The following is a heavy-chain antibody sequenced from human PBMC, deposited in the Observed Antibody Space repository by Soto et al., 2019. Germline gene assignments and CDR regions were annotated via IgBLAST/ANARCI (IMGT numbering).Heavy chain of an antibody. J-gene: IGHJ4*02. Sequence: QVQLQESGPGLVKPSQTLSLSCSVSGGPISTPGYYWSWIRQSPEKGLEWMGYIHHTGSTNHNPSLRGRLSMSVDTSNNQFSLKLISVTAADTAVYFCATGQTAATGRLGELEYWGQGTQVTVSS. CDR3: ATGQTAATGRLGELEY. V-gene: IGHV4-31*03. CDR1: GGPISTPGYY. D-gene: IGHD3-10*01. CDR2: IHHTGST.